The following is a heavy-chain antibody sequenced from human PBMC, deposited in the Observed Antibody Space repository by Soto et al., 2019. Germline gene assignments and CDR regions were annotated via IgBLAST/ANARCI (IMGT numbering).Heavy chain of an antibody. CDR2: ISSSSSTI. J-gene: IGHJ6*02. V-gene: IGHV3-48*01. D-gene: IGHD6-19*01. CDR1: GFTFSSYS. CDR3: ARECEQGRVSYYDGMDV. Sequence: EVQLVESGGGLVQPGGSLRLSCAASGFTFSSYSMNWVRQAPGQGLEWVSYISSSSSTIYYADSVKGRFTITRDNAKNALYLQRNSLRAEDTAVYDCARECEQGRVSYYDGMDVWGQGTTVTVSS.